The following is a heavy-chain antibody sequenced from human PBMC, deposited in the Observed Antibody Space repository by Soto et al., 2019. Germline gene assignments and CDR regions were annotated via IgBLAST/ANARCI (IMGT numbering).Heavy chain of an antibody. CDR2: ISYDGSNK. CDR1: GFTFSSYG. CDR3: AKDPGGDSDY. D-gene: IGHD2-21*02. J-gene: IGHJ4*02. Sequence: QVQLVESGGGVVQPGRSLRLSCAASGFTFSSYGMHWVRQAPGKGLEWVAVISYDGSNKYYADSVKGRITISRDNTKNTMYLQMNSLRAEDKAVYYCAKDPGGDSDYWGQGTLVTVSS. V-gene: IGHV3-30*18.